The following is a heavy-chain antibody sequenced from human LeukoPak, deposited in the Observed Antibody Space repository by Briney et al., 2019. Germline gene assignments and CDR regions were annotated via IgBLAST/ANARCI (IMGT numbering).Heavy chain of an antibody. CDR1: GFAFSNYV. J-gene: IGHJ6*02. CDR3: AREDVMAGSPSKQDYYYGMDV. D-gene: IGHD3-16*01. CDR2: ISSSGSTI. Sequence: QSGGSLRLSCAASGFAFSNYVMHWVRQAPGKGLEWVSYISSSGSTIYYADSVKGRFTISRDNAKNSLYLQMNSLRAEDTAVYYCAREDVMAGSPSKQDYYYGMDVWGQGTTVTVSS. V-gene: IGHV3-48*03.